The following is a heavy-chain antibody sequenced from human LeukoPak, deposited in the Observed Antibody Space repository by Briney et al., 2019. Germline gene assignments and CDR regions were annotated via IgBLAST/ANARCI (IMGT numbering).Heavy chain of an antibody. CDR3: ARTMIVVAAVNYYFDY. V-gene: IGHV1-69*04. Sequence: GASVKVSCKASGGTFSSYAISWVRQAPGQGLEWMGRIIPILGIANYAQKFQGRVTIAADKSTSTAYMELSSLRSEDTAVYYCARTMIVVAAVNYYFDYWGQGTLVTVSS. CDR2: IIPILGIA. J-gene: IGHJ4*02. CDR1: GGTFSSYA. D-gene: IGHD3-22*01.